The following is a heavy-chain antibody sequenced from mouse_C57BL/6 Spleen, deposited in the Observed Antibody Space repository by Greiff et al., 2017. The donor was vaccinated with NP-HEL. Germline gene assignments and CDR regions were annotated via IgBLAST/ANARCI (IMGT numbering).Heavy chain of an antibody. D-gene: IGHD1-1*01. CDR3: ARDTTVVAKGYFGY. J-gene: IGHJ2*01. Sequence: VQLQQSGAELARPGASVKLSCKASGYTFTSYGISWVKQRPGQGLEWIGEIYPRSGNTYYNEKFKGKATLTADKSSSTAYMELRSLTSEDSSVYFCARDTTVVAKGYFGYWGQGTTLTVSS. CDR1: GYTFTSYG. CDR2: IYPRSGNT. V-gene: IGHV1-81*01.